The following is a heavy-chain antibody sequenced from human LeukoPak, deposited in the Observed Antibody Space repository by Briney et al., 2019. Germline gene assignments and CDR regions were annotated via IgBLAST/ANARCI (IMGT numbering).Heavy chain of an antibody. CDR2: ISGSGGST. J-gene: IGHJ4*02. Sequence: LPGGSLRLSCAASGFTFSSYAMSWVRQAPGKGLEWVSAISGSGGSTYYADSVKGRFTISRDNSKNTLYLQMNSLRAEDTAVYYCAKGHRGFLEWLFLYWGQGTLVTVSS. CDR3: AKGHRGFLEWLFLY. V-gene: IGHV3-23*01. D-gene: IGHD3-3*01. CDR1: GFTFSSYA.